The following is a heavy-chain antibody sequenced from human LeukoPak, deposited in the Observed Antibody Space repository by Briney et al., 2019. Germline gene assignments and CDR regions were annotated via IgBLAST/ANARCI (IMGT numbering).Heavy chain of an antibody. CDR3: ARPPDYGGNRVEGAFDI. J-gene: IGHJ3*02. D-gene: IGHD4-23*01. CDR1: GYRFTSYW. Sequence: GESLKISCKGSGYRFTSYWIGWVRQMPGKGLEWMGIIYPGDSDTRYSPSFQGQVTISADKSISTAYLQWSSLKASDTAMYYCARPPDYGGNRVEGAFDIWGQGTMVTVSS. CDR2: IYPGDSDT. V-gene: IGHV5-51*01.